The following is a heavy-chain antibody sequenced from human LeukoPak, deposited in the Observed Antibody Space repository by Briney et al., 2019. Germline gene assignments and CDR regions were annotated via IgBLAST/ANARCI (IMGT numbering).Heavy chain of an antibody. J-gene: IGHJ6*02. D-gene: IGHD3-10*01. V-gene: IGHV1-69*13. CDR3: AIGAGSYPPGQYYGMDV. CDR1: GGTFSSSA. Sequence: SVKVSWKDSGGTFSSSAISWVRQAPGQGLAWMGGSIPIFGTAICAQKFQGRVTITAGESRSTAYVEMSSLRSEDTAGYNCAIGAGSYPPGQYYGMDVWGQVATVTVSS. CDR2: SIPIFGTA.